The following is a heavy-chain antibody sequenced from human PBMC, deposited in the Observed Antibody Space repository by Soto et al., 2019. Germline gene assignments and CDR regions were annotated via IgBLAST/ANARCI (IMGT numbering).Heavy chain of an antibody. CDR1: GFTVSSNY. CDR3: ARSRGYCSSTSCYYMDV. Sequence: GGSLRLSCAASGFTVSSNYMSWVRQAPGKGMEWVSVIYSGGSTYYADSVKGRFTISRDNSKNTLYLQMNSLRAEDTAVYYCARSRGYCSSTSCYYMDVWGKGTTVTVSS. J-gene: IGHJ6*03. V-gene: IGHV3-66*01. CDR2: IYSGGST. D-gene: IGHD2-2*01.